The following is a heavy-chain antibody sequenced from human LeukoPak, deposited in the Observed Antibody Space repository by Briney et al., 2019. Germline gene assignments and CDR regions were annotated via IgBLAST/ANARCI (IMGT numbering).Heavy chain of an antibody. CDR3: ARGVTMVRGVINYFDY. CDR2: IYSGGST. CDR1: GFTVSSNY. Sequence: GGSLRLSCAASGFTVSSNYMSWVRQAPEKGLEWVSVIYSGGSTYYADSVKGRFTISRDNSKNTLYLQMNSLRAEDTAVYYCARGVTMVRGVINYFDYWGQGTLVTVSS. D-gene: IGHD3-10*01. J-gene: IGHJ4*02. V-gene: IGHV3-66*02.